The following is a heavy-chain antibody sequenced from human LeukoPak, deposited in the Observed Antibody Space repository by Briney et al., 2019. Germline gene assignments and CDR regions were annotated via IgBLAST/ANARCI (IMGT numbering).Heavy chain of an antibody. CDR2: MNPNSGNT. CDR1: GYTFTSYD. J-gene: IGHJ4*02. D-gene: IGHD3-22*01. CDR3: ARFFVLNRAYYYDSSGYYYNDY. V-gene: IGHV1-8*01. Sequence: ASVKVSCKASGYTFTSYDINWVRQATGQGLEWMGWMNPNSGNTGYAQKFQGRVTMTRNTSISTAYMELSSLRSEDTAVYYCARFFVLNRAYYYDSSGYYYNDYWGQGTLVTVSS.